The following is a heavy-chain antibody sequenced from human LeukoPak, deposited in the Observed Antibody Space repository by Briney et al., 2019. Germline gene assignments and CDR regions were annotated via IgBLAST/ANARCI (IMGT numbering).Heavy chain of an antibody. CDR2: ISGSGGNT. V-gene: IGHV3-23*01. CDR1: GFTFRSYT. CDR3: AKGIVGAVKFDY. J-gene: IGHJ4*02. Sequence: GGSLRLSCAASGFTFRSYTMSWVRQAPGKGLEWVSVISGSGGNTYYADPVKGRFTISRDNSKNTLYLQMNSLRAEDTAIYYCAKGIVGAVKFDYWGQGTLVTVSS. D-gene: IGHD1-26*01.